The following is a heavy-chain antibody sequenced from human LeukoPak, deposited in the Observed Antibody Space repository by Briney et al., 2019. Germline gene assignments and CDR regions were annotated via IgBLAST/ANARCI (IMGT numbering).Heavy chain of an antibody. CDR1: GFTFSSYA. CDR3: AKAPFLYYGSGNFRGYFDY. Sequence: PGGSLRLSCAASGFTFSSYAMSWVRQAPGKGLEWVSAISGSGGSTYYADSVKGRFTISRDNSKNTLYLQMNSLRAEDTALYYCAKAPFLYYGSGNFRGYFDYWGQGTLVTVSS. V-gene: IGHV3-23*01. CDR2: ISGSGGST. J-gene: IGHJ4*02. D-gene: IGHD3-10*01.